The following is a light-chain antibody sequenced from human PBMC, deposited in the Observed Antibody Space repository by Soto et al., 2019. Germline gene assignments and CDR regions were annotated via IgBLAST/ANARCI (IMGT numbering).Light chain of an antibody. V-gene: IGKV1-39*01. CDR3: QQTYSLPPVT. CDR1: QSISRY. J-gene: IGKJ5*01. Sequence: DIQMTQSPSSLSASVGDRVTITCRASQSISRYLSWYQHKPGTAPKLLIYTASSLHTGVPSRFICGGSGTHFTLTISNLQPEDFATYYCQQTYSLPPVTFGQGTRLEIK. CDR2: TAS.